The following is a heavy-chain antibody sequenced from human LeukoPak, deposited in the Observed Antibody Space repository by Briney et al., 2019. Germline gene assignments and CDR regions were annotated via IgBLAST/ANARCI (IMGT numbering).Heavy chain of an antibody. J-gene: IGHJ6*03. Sequence: GGSLRLSCAASGFTFSSYSINWVRQAPGKGLEWVSSISSSSSYIYYADSVKGRFTISRDNSKNTLYLQMNSLRAEDTAVYYCAKNGDRGAYCSGGSCYPYYYYYMDVWGKGTTVTISS. D-gene: IGHD2-15*01. V-gene: IGHV3-21*04. CDR3: AKNGDRGAYCSGGSCYPYYYYYMDV. CDR2: ISSSSSYI. CDR1: GFTFSSYS.